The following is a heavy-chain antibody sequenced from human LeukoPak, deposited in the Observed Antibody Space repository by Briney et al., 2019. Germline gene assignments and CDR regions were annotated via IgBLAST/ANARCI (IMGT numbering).Heavy chain of an antibody. CDR2: FNPDNGGT. CDR3: ARDHVLLQWFGEGGFDP. D-gene: IGHD3-10*01. Sequence: GASVKVSCKASGYIFTDYYVHWVRQAPGQGLEWMGWFNPDNGGTKSVQKFQGRVTMTGDTSMRTAYMELSRLIFDDTAVYYCARDHVLLQWFGEGGFDPWGQGTLVTVSS. J-gene: IGHJ5*02. CDR1: GYIFTDYY. V-gene: IGHV1-2*02.